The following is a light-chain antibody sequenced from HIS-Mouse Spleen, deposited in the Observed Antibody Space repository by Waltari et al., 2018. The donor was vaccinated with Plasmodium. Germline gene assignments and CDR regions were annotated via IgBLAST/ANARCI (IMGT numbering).Light chain of an antibody. J-gene: IGLJ3*02. CDR3: CSYAGSSTFV. CDR2: EGS. Sequence: QSALTQPASVSGSPGQSITISCTGTSSDVGSYHLVSWYQQHPGKATKLMIYEGSKRPSGVSNRFSGSKSGNTASLTISGLQAEDEADYYCCSYAGSSTFVFGGGTKLTVL. V-gene: IGLV2-23*03. CDR1: SSDVGSYHL.